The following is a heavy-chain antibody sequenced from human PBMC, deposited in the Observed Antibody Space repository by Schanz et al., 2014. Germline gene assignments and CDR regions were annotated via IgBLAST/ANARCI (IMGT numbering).Heavy chain of an antibody. CDR3: AKIERNED. D-gene: IGHD1-1*01. CDR1: GFMFSSYG. J-gene: IGHJ4*02. CDR2: INSVGSNT. V-gene: IGHV3-23*04. Sequence: EVQLVESGGGLVQPGGSLRLSCAASGFMFSSYGMHWVRQAPGKGLDWVARINSVGSNTDYADSVKGRFTISRDNSKNTLYLQMNSLRAEDTAVYFCAKIERNEDWGQGTLVTVSS.